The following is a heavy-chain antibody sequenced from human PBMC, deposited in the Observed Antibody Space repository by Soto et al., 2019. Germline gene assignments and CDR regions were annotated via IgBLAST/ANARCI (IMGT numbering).Heavy chain of an antibody. CDR2: ISGSATKT. D-gene: IGHD3-16*01. CDR1: GFTFSTTS. Sequence: GGSLRLSCAASGFTFSTTSMSWVRQAPGKGLEWVSSISGSATKTYYADSVKGRFTISRDNSKNTLYLQMNSLGAEDTAVYYCAKDRTPGEYWGQGTLVTVSS. CDR3: AKDRTPGEY. V-gene: IGHV3-23*01. J-gene: IGHJ4*02.